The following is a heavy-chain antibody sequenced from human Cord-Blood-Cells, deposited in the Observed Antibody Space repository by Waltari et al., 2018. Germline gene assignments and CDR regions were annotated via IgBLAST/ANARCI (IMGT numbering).Heavy chain of an antibody. CDR1: GFTFSSYE. Sequence: EVQLVESGGGLVQPGGSLRLSCAASGFTFSSYEMNWVRQAPGKGLEWVSYISSSGSTIYYADFGKGRFTISRDNAKNSLYLQMNSLRAEDTAVYYCARGYCSGGSCYNPQGMDVWGQGTTVTVAS. V-gene: IGHV3-48*03. J-gene: IGHJ6*02. D-gene: IGHD2-15*01. CDR3: ARGYCSGGSCYNPQGMDV. CDR2: ISSSGSTI.